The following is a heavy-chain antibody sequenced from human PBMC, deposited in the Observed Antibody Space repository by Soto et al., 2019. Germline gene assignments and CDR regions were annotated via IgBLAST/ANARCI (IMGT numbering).Heavy chain of an antibody. CDR3: AREGGNLNWFDP. Sequence: EVQLVESGGGLVQPGGSLRLSCAASGFTFSSYSMNWVRPAPGKGLEWVSYISSSSSTIYYADSMEGRFTISRDNAKNSLYLQMNSLRDDDTAVYYCAREGGNLNWFDPWGQGTLVTVSS. D-gene: IGHD1-26*01. V-gene: IGHV3-48*02. CDR1: GFTFSSYS. J-gene: IGHJ5*02. CDR2: ISSSSSTI.